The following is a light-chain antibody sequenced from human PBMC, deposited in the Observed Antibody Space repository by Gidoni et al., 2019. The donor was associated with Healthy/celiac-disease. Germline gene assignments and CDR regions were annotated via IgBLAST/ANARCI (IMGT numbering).Light chain of an antibody. V-gene: IGKV1-5*03. CDR2: KAS. J-gene: IGKJ2*01. Sequence: PSTLSASVGDRVTITCRASQSISSWLAWYQQKPGKAPKLLIYKASSLESGVPSRFSGSGSGTEFTLTISSLQPDDFATYYCQQYNSYSHTFGQGTKLEIK. CDR3: QQYNSYSHT. CDR1: QSISSW.